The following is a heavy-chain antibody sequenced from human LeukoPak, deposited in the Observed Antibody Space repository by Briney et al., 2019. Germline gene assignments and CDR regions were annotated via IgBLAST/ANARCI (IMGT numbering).Heavy chain of an antibody. J-gene: IGHJ4*02. CDR2: INPSGGST. CDR3: ARSLCSSSGCPIDY. D-gene: IGHD6-25*01. CDR1: GYTFTNYY. Sequence: ASVKVSCKASGYTFTNYYMNYVRQTPGQGLEWMGLINPSGGSTTYAQTFQGRVTMTRDTSTTTVYMELSSLRSEDTAVYYCARSLCSSSGCPIDYWGQGTLVTVSS. V-gene: IGHV1-46*01.